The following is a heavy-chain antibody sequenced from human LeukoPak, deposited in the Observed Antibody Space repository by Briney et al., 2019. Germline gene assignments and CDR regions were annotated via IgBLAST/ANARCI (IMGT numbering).Heavy chain of an antibody. Sequence: ASVKVSCKASGYTFTAYSMHWVRQAPGQGLEWMGWIKPNSGVTNYAQRFQARVTMTSDMSISTAYMELNSLTSDDTAVYYCARGRLEFDYWGQGTLVTVSS. CDR3: ARGRLEFDY. CDR2: IKPNSGVT. CDR1: GYTFTAYS. J-gene: IGHJ4*02. V-gene: IGHV1-2*02. D-gene: IGHD1-1*01.